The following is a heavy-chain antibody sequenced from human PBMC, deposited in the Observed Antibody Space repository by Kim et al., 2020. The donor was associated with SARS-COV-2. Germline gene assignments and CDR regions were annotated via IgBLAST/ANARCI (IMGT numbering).Heavy chain of an antibody. D-gene: IGHD2-2*01. CDR2: IWYDGSNK. J-gene: IGHJ6*02. CDR3: AKDLNICSSTSCYGGYYYYYGMDV. Sequence: GGSLRLSCAASGFTFSSYGMHWVRQAPGKGLEWVAVIWYDGSNKYYADSVKGRFTISRDNSKNTLYLQMNSLRAEDTAVYYCAKDLNICSSTSCYGGYYYYYGMDVWGQGTTVTVSS. V-gene: IGHV3-33*06. CDR1: GFTFSSYG.